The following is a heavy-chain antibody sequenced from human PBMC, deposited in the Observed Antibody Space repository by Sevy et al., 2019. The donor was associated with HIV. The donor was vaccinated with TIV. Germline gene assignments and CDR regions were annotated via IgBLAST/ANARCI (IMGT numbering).Heavy chain of an antibody. V-gene: IGHV3-33*06. CDR2: MWFDGSNT. CDR1: GFTFSTYG. Sequence: GGSLRLSCAASGFTFSTYGMHWVRQAPGKGLEWVAVMWFDGSNTYYADSVKGRFTISRDNTKSTLYLQMNSLRAEDTAVYYCAKTFAIFGVLMSPDFDPWGQGTLVTVSS. J-gene: IGHJ5*02. CDR3: AKTFAIFGVLMSPDFDP. D-gene: IGHD3-3*01.